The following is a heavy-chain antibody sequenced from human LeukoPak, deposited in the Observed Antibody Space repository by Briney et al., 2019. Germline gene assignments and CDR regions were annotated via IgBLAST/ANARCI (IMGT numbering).Heavy chain of an antibody. Sequence: EGSLRLSCAASGFTFSSYEMNWVRQAPGKGLEWVSYISSSGSTIYYADSVKGRFTISRDNAKNSLYLQMNSLRAEDTVVYYCAPGHSSYDYWGQGTLVTVSS. CDR3: APGHSSYDY. V-gene: IGHV3-48*03. CDR1: GFTFSSYE. D-gene: IGHD6-6*01. J-gene: IGHJ4*02. CDR2: ISSSGSTI.